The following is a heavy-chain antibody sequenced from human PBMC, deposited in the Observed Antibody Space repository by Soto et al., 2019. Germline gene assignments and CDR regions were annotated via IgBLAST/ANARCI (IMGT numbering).Heavy chain of an antibody. CDR2: IIPIFGTA. V-gene: IGHV1-69*12. D-gene: IGHD2-21*02. CDR3: ASAGTAYCGGDCCAHPLFY. Sequence: QVQLVQSGAEVKKPGSSVKVSCKASGGTFSSYAISWVRQAPGQGLEWMGGIIPIFGTANYAQKSPGRVPRTAADPASTANRELRGVRPEDGAVYYCASAGTAYCGGDCCAHPLFYGGKGTLVTVAA. CDR1: GGTFSSYA. J-gene: IGHJ4*02.